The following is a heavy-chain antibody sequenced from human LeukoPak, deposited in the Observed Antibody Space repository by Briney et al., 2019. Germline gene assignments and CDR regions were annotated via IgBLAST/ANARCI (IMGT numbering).Heavy chain of an antibody. Sequence: ASVKVSCKASGYTFTNYGISWVRQAPGQGLKWMGWISAYNGYTNYAQKFQGRVTMTTDTSTSTAYMDLRSLRSDDTAVYYCARDKTIANPGMVANRGNVDNWGPGTLVSVSS. CDR2: ISAYNGYT. V-gene: IGHV1-18*01. CDR1: GYTFTNYG. J-gene: IGHJ4*02. CDR3: ARDKTIANPGMVANRGNVDN. D-gene: IGHD2-15*01.